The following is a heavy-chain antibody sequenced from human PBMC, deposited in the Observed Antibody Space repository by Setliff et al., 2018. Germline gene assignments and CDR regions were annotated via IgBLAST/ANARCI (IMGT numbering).Heavy chain of an antibody. CDR2: ISAYNGNT. Sequence: ASVKVSCKDSGYTFSSYGISWVRQAPGQGLEWMGWISAYNGNTNYAQRFQGRVTMTTDTSTSTAYMELRSLRSDDTAVYYCARDRGYCSSTSCYYGDYWYFDLWGRGTLVTVSS. CDR1: GYTFSSYG. V-gene: IGHV1-18*01. CDR3: ARDRGYCSSTSCYYGDYWYFDL. J-gene: IGHJ2*01. D-gene: IGHD2-2*01.